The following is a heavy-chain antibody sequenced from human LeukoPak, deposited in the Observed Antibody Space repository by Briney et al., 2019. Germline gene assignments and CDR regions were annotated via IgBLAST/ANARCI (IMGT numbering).Heavy chain of an antibody. CDR2: IDRGDSDT. Sequence: GESLKISCKGSGYNFTSCWIGWVRQMAGKGLEWMGIIDRGDSDTRYSPSFQGQVTISADQSLRPAYLEWSRPKASDPAMYYCARLLVPDGYSQGFDHWGGGTLVTVFS. D-gene: IGHD5-18*01. J-gene: IGHJ4*02. CDR1: GYNFTSCW. CDR3: ARLLVPDGYSQGFDH. V-gene: IGHV5-51*01.